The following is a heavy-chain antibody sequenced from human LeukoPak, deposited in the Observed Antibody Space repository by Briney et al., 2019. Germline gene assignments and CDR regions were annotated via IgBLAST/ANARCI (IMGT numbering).Heavy chain of an antibody. Sequence: GGSLRLSCAASGFTFSSYAMHWVRQAPGKGLEWVAVISYDGSNKYYADSVKGRFTISRDNSKNTLYLQMNSLRAEDTAVYYCARDPSDYGDTGGFDLWGRGTLVTVSS. CDR3: ARDPSDYGDTGGFDL. V-gene: IGHV3-30-3*01. D-gene: IGHD4-17*01. J-gene: IGHJ2*01. CDR2: ISYDGSNK. CDR1: GFTFSSYA.